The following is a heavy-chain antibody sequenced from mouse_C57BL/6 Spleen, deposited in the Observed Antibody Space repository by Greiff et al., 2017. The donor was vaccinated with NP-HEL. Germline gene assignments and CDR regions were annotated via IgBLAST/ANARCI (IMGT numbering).Heavy chain of an antibody. D-gene: IGHD1-1*01. J-gene: IGHJ2*01. Sequence: QVQLQQSGPELVKPGASVKISCKASGYAFSSSWMNWVKQRPGKGLEWIGRIYPGDGDTNYNGKFKGKATLTADKSSSTAYMQLSSLTSEDSAVYFCARGGVGVRYSWGQGTTLTVSS. V-gene: IGHV1-82*01. CDR2: IYPGDGDT. CDR1: GYAFSSSW. CDR3: ARGGVGVRYS.